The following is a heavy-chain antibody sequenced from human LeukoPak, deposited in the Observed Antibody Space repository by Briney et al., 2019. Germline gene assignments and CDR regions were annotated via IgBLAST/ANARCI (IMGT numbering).Heavy chain of an antibody. V-gene: IGHV3-33*01. CDR3: ARALWPYYFDY. J-gene: IGHJ4*02. CDR2: IWYDGSNE. D-gene: IGHD2-21*01. Sequence: GGSLRLSCAASGFTFSSYGMHWVRQAPGKGLEWVAIIWYDGSNEYYADSVKGRFTISRDNSKSTLYLQMNSLRAEDTAVYYCARALWPYYFDYWGQGTLVTVSS. CDR1: GFTFSSYG.